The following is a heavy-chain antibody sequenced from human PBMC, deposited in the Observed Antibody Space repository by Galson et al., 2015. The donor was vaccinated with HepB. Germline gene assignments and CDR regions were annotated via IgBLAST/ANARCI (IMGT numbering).Heavy chain of an antibody. CDR3: ARDRSPMVRGTEFDY. CDR2: INPSGGST. D-gene: IGHD3-10*01. V-gene: IGHV1-46*04. J-gene: IGHJ4*02. Sequence: SVKVSCKASGYTFTSYYMHWVRQAPGQGLEWMGIINPSGGSTSYAQKLQGRVTMTRDTSTSTVYMELSSLRSEDTAVYYCARDRSPMVRGTEFDYWGQGTLVTVSS. CDR1: GYTFTSYY.